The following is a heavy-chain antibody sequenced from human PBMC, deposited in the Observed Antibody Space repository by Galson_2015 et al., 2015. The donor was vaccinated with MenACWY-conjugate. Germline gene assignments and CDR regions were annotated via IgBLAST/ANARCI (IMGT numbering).Heavy chain of an antibody. CDR1: GGSISSYY. V-gene: IGHV4-59*12. D-gene: IGHD2-8*01. J-gene: IGHJ5*02. CDR2: IYYSGST. Sequence: SETLSLTCTVSGGSISSYYWSWIRQPPGEGLEWNGYIYYSGSTNYNPSLKSRVTISVDTSKNQFSLQLNSVTPEDTAVYYCARVLTVAVDWFDPWGQGTLVTVSS. CDR3: ARVLTVAVDWFDP.